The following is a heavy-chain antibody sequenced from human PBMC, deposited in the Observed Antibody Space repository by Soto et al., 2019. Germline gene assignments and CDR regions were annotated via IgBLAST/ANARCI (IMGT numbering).Heavy chain of an antibody. Sequence: EVQLVESGGGLVQPGGSLRLSCAASGFTFPDHWMNWVRQAPGMGLEWVANINQDGSEKYYVNSVKGRFIISRDNAKNSLYLQINSLRAEDTAVYYGARSIRFDMWGQGTMVTVSS. J-gene: IGHJ3*02. CDR1: GFTFPDHW. CDR2: INQDGSEK. V-gene: IGHV3-7*01. CDR3: ARSIRFDM.